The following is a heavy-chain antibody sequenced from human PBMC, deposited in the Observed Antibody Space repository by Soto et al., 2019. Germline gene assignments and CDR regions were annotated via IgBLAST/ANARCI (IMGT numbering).Heavy chain of an antibody. CDR3: ARHQDSSTWYIYPIDF. J-gene: IGHJ4*02. Sequence: VQLLESGGDLVQPGGSLRLSCAASDLAFSNYAMSWVRQAPGRGLEWVLGISGSGGSTFYAGSVKGRFTISRDNSKNTVFLQTNSLRAEDSAVYYCARHQDSSTWYIYPIDFWGQGTLVTVSS. D-gene: IGHD6-13*01. V-gene: IGHV3-23*01. CDR2: ISGSGGST. CDR1: DLAFSNYA.